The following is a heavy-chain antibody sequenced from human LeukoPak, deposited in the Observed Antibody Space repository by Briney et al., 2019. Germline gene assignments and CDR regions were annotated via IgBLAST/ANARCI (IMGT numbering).Heavy chain of an antibody. CDR2: IGGSNGIT. D-gene: IGHD5-12*01. CDR1: RITFNSYA. Sequence: TGGSLRLSCAASRITFNSYAMSWVRQAPGKGLEWVSVIGGSNGITFYVGSVKGRFTISRDNSKDTLYLQMNSLRAEDTAVYYCARNENSGWGYFDYWGQGTLVTVSS. J-gene: IGHJ4*02. V-gene: IGHV3-23*01. CDR3: ARNENSGWGYFDY.